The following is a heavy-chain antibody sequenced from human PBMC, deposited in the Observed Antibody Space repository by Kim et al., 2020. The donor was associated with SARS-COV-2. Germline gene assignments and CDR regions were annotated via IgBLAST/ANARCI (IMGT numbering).Heavy chain of an antibody. J-gene: IGHJ4*02. Sequence: SETLSLTCTVSGGSISSSSYYWGWIRQPPGKGLEWIGSIYYSGSTYYNPSLKSRVTISVDTSKNQFSLKLSSVTAADTAVYYCAGGIAAAGSVDYWGQGTLVTVSS. D-gene: IGHD6-13*01. CDR1: GGSISSSSYY. V-gene: IGHV4-39*01. CDR3: AGGIAAAGSVDY. CDR2: IYYSGST.